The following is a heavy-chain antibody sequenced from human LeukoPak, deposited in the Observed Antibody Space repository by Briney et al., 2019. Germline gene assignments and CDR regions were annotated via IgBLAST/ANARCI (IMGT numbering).Heavy chain of an antibody. J-gene: IGHJ4*02. CDR1: GGTFSSYA. CDR3: AKGDSSGYYMDY. CDR2: IIPIFGTA. Sequence: SVKVSCKASGGTFSSYAISWVRQAPGQGLEWMGGIIPIFGTANYAQKFQGRVTITADESTSTAYTELSSLRSEDTAVYYCAKGDSSGYYMDYWGQGTLVTVSS. D-gene: IGHD3-22*01. V-gene: IGHV1-69*01.